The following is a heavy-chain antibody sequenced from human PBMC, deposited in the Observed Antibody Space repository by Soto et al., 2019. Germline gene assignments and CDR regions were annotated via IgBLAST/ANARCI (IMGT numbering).Heavy chain of an antibody. CDR3: SSLSSMDV. CDR2: INPYSGNT. D-gene: IGHD6-6*01. CDR1: GYTFTSHD. V-gene: IGHV1-8*01. Sequence: ASVKVSCKASGYTFTSHDIHWLRQASGQGLEWMGSINPYSGNTAFAPKFQDRIAMTRDTSITTAYMELNSLSSGDTAAYFCSSLSSMDVWGQGTTVTVSS. J-gene: IGHJ6*02.